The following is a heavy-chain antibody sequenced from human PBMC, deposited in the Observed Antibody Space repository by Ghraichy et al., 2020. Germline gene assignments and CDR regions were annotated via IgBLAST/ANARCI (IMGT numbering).Heavy chain of an antibody. D-gene: IGHD2-2*01. CDR1: GFTFSSYG. J-gene: IGHJ4*02. Sequence: GGSLRLSCAASGFTFSSYGMHWVRQAPGKGLEWVAVISYDGSNKYYADSVKGRFTISRDNSKNTLYLQMNSLRAEDTAVYYCARERPGYCSSTSCPLSYWGQGTLVTVSS. CDR2: ISYDGSNK. V-gene: IGHV3-30*03. CDR3: ARERPGYCSSTSCPLSY.